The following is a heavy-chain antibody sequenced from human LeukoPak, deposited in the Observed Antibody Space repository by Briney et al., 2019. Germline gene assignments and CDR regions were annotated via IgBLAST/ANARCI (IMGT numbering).Heavy chain of an antibody. CDR1: GGTFSSYA. Sequence: APVKVSCKASGGTFSSYAISWVRQAPGQGLEWMGGIIPIFGTANYAQKFQGRVTITADESTSTAYMELSSLRSEDTAVYYCARAGCSSTSCPEPYNWFDPWGQGTLVTVSS. J-gene: IGHJ5*02. D-gene: IGHD2-2*01. CDR3: ARAGCSSTSCPEPYNWFDP. CDR2: IIPIFGTA. V-gene: IGHV1-69*01.